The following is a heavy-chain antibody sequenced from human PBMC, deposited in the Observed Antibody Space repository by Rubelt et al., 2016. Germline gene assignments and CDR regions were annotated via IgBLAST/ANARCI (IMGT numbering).Heavy chain of an antibody. CDR1: GGSFSGYY. D-gene: IGHD5-24*01. CDR2: INYSGRP. Sequence: QVQLQQWGAGLLKPSETLSLTCAVYGGSFSGYYWSWNRQPPGKGLEWIGEINYSGRPNHNPSLKPPVTPSVDTSKNQFSLKLSSVTAADTAVYYCARDYGDGYVPYWGQGTLVTVSS. CDR3: ARDYGDGYVPY. V-gene: IGHV4-34*02. J-gene: IGHJ4*02.